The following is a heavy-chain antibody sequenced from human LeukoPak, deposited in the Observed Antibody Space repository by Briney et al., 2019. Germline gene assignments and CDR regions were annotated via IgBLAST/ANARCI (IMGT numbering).Heavy chain of an antibody. J-gene: IGHJ4*02. CDR1: GGSISSYY. Sequence: PSETLSLTCTVSGGSISSYYWSWIRQPPGKGLEWIGYIYYSGSTNYNPSLKSRATISVDTSKNQFSLKLSSVTAADTAVYYCARHSSSSWKFDYWGQGTLVTVSS. CDR2: IYYSGST. V-gene: IGHV4-59*08. CDR3: ARHSSSSWKFDY. D-gene: IGHD6-13*01.